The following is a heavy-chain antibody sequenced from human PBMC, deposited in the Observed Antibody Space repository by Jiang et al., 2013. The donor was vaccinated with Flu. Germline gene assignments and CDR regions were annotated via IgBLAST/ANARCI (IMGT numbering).Heavy chain of an antibody. CDR2: VYPGDSDT. V-gene: IGHV5-51*01. CDR1: DTALPPTW. D-gene: IGHD1-7*01. CDR3: ARHGRITGTTISYYYGIDV. J-gene: IGHJ6*02. Sequence: RESLKISCKVLDTALPPTWIGWVRQMPGKGLEYMGIVYPGDSDTRYNPSFQGQVTISVDKSISTAYLQWSSLKASDTATYYCARHGRITGTTISYYYGIDVWGQGTTVIVSS.